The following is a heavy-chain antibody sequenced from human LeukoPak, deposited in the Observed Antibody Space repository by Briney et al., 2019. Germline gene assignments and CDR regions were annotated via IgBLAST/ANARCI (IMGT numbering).Heavy chain of an antibody. V-gene: IGHV4-39*01. CDR2: VYYSGGT. J-gene: IGHJ4*02. CDR1: GVSISSTTYY. CDR3: ARRGDTYGYYFDN. Sequence: SETLSLICTVSGVSISSTTYYWGWIRQPPGKGLEWIGSVYYSGGTYYNPSLKSRVTVSIDTSKNQFSLRLSSVTAADTAVYYCARRGDTYGYYFDNWGQGTLVTVSS. D-gene: IGHD5-18*01.